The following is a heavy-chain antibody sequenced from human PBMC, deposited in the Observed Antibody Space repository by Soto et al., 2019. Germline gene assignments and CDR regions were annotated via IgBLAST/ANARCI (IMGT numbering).Heavy chain of an antibody. V-gene: IGHV1-24*01. CDR3: ATDRLYGDYVSDHTTSPSWFDP. J-gene: IGHJ5*02. D-gene: IGHD4-17*01. Sequence: QVQLVQSGAEVKKPGASVKVSCKVSGYTLTELSMHWVRQAPGKGLEWMGGFDPEDGETIYAQKFQGRVTMTEDTSTDTAYMELSSLRSEDTAVYYCATDRLYGDYVSDHTTSPSWFDPWGQGTLVTVSS. CDR1: GYTLTELS. CDR2: FDPEDGET.